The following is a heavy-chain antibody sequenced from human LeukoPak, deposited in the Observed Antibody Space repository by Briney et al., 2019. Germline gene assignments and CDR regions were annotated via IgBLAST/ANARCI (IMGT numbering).Heavy chain of an antibody. CDR2: IYTSGST. Sequence: SETLSLTCTVSGGSISSYYWSWIRQPAGKGLEWIGRIYTSGSTNYNPFLKSRVTMSVDTSKNQFSLKLSSVTAADTAVYYCARHPPSYDFWSQDYWGQGTLVTVSS. V-gene: IGHV4-4*07. CDR3: ARHPPSYDFWSQDY. J-gene: IGHJ4*02. D-gene: IGHD3-3*01. CDR1: GGSISSYY.